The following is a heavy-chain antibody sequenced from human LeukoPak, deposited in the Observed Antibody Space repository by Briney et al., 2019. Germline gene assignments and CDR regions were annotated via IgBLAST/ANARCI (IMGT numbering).Heavy chain of an antibody. CDR2: ISSSSSYI. CDR1: GLTFISYT. J-gene: IGHJ5*02. V-gene: IGHV3-21*01. D-gene: IGHD6-13*01. Sequence: GGSLRLSCAASGLTFISYTMNWVRQAPGKGLEWVSSISSSSSYIYYADSVKGRFTISRDNAKNSLYLQMNSLRAEDTAVYYCARDAIAAVGTKRNWFDPWGQGTLVTVSS. CDR3: ARDAIAAVGTKRNWFDP.